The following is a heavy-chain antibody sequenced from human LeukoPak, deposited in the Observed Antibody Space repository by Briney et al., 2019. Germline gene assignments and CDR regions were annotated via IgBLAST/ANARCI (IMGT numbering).Heavy chain of an antibody. D-gene: IGHD3/OR15-3a*01. CDR3: VRDSGFSGTQRGEY. V-gene: IGHV3-30*04. J-gene: IGHJ4*02. CDR1: GFTFSNYA. CDR2: ISYDGSNK. Sequence: GGSLRLSCAASGFTFSNYAMHWVRQAPGKGLEWVAVISYDGSNKYRADSVKGRFTVSRDNSKNTLYLQMNSLRAEDTAVYYCVRDSGFSGTQRGEYWGQGTLVTVSS.